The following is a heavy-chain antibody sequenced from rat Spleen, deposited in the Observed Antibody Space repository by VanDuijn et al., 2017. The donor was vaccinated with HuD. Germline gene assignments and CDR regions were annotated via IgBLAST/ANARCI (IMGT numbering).Heavy chain of an antibody. Sequence: EVQLVESGGGLVQTGRSMKLSCAASGFTFNDYYMAWVRQAPTKGLEWVATISYDGNNTYYRDSVKGRFTISRDNAKSTLYLHMDSLRSEDTATYYCARPNYPGFNYFDYWGQGVMVTVSS. D-gene: IGHD1-4*01. CDR3: ARPNYPGFNYFDY. J-gene: IGHJ2*01. V-gene: IGHV5-7*01. CDR1: GFTFNDYY. CDR2: ISYDGNNT.